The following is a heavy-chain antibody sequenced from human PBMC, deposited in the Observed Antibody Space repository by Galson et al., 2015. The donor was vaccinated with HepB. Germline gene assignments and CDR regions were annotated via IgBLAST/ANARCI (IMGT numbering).Heavy chain of an antibody. J-gene: IGHJ6*02. CDR2: STYRSKVYN. CDR3: ARLATGYYYSGMDV. CDR1: GDRVSSNSAA. Sequence: CAISGDRVSSNSAAWNWIRQSPSRGLEWLGRSTYRSKVYNDYAVSGKSRITINPDTSKNQSSLQLNSVTPEATAVYYCARLATGYYYSGMDVWGQGTTVTVSS. V-gene: IGHV6-1*01. D-gene: IGHD1-26*01.